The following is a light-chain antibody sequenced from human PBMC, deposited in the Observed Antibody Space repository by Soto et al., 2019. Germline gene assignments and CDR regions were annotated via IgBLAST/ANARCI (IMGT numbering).Light chain of an antibody. CDR1: QSINSRY. CDR2: GAS. V-gene: IGKV3-20*01. CDR3: QQFGSSPGFT. J-gene: IGKJ3*01. Sequence: EIVLTQSPGTLSLSPGERATLSCRASQSINSRYLAWYQQKPGQAPRLLIYGASSRATGIPDRFSGSGSGTVFTLTISRLEPEHCAVYYCQQFGSSPGFTFGRGTKGDSK.